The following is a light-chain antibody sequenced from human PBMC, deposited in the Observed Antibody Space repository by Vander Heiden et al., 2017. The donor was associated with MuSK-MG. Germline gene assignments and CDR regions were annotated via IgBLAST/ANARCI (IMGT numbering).Light chain of an antibody. CDR3: QQYNKYYPRT. CDR2: KAS. J-gene: IGKJ1*01. CDR1: QSISIW. Sequence: DIQMTQSPSTLSASVGDRVTITCRASQSISIWMAWYRQKPGKAPELLIYKASTLARGVPSRFSGSGYGTEFTLTISSRQPDDFAPYYFQQYNKYYPRTFGQGTKVEVK. V-gene: IGKV1-5*03.